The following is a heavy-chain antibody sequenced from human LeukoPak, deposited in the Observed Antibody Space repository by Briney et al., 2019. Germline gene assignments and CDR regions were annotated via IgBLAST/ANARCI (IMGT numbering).Heavy chain of an antibody. D-gene: IGHD1-26*01. CDR1: AFTFSDFS. CDR3: VKDGAQPGYYFDS. Sequence: GGSLRLSCKVSAFTFSDFSMSWVRQAPGKGLEWISVISGGGETTYYEDSVKGRFTTSRDNFRNTLYLQMHDLRADDTAVYFCVKDGAQPGYYFDSWGQGALVTVSS. V-gene: IGHV3-23*01. CDR2: ISGGGETT. J-gene: IGHJ4*02.